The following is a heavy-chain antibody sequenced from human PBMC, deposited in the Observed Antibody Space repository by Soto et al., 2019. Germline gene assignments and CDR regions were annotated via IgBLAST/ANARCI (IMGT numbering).Heavy chain of an antibody. V-gene: IGHV4-59*02. D-gene: IGHD3-10*01. CDR1: GDSVSRYY. CDR2: IYISRST. CDR3: ARAPTYSYGSGTPYYFYAMDV. Sequence: PSETLSLTCTVSGDSVSRYYWNWIRQPPGKGLEWIGYIYISRSTNYNPSLRSRVTISVDTSKTPFSLTLTSVTAAGTVVYYCARAPTYSYGSGTPYYFYAMDVWGQGTTVTVSS. J-gene: IGHJ6*02.